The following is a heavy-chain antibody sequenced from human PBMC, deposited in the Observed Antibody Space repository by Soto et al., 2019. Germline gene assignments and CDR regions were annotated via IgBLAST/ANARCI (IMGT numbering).Heavy chain of an antibody. V-gene: IGHV4-31*03. CDR1: GGSISSGGYY. CDR2: IYYTGST. D-gene: IGHD2-21*02. Sequence: QVQLQESGPGLVKPSQTLSLTCTVSGGSISSGGYYWSWIRQHPGKGLEWIGYIYYTGSTYYNPSLKSRVTISGDTSKNQFSPKLSSVTAADTAVYYCSTVEDCGGDCTIEAFEIWGQGTMVTVSS. J-gene: IGHJ3*02. CDR3: STVEDCGGDCTIEAFEI.